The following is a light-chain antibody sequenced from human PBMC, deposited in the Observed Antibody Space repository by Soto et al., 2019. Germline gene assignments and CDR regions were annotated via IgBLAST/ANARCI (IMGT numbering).Light chain of an antibody. J-gene: IGKJ5*01. Sequence: ETLMTQSPATLSVSPGERATLSCRASQSVNNNLAWYQQKLGQAPRVLIYGSSTRATGVPARFSGSASGTEFTLTISSLQSEDFGAYYCQQYNDWPRTFGQGTRLEIK. CDR2: GSS. CDR3: QQYNDWPRT. V-gene: IGKV3-15*01. CDR1: QSVNNN.